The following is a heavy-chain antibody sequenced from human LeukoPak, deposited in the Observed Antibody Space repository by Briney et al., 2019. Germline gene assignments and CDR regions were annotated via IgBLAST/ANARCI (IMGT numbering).Heavy chain of an antibody. Sequence: GGSLRLSCAASGFTVSSNYMSWVRQAPGKGLEWVAVISYDGSNKYYADSVKGRFTISRDNSKNTLYLQMNSLRAEDTAVYYAVTTTWDAFDIWGQGTMVTVSS. CDR1: GFTVSSNY. V-gene: IGHV3-30*03. CDR2: ISYDGSNK. J-gene: IGHJ3*02. D-gene: IGHD4-17*01. CDR3: VTTTWDAFDI.